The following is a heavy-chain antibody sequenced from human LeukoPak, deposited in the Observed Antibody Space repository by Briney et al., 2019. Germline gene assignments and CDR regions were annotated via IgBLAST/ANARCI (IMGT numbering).Heavy chain of an antibody. CDR3: ARVGSVGVFDI. Sequence: GGSLRLSCAASGFTFSSYSMNWVRQAPGKGLEWVSSISSSSSSIRYADSVKGRFTIPRDNAKNSLYLQMNTLRAEDTAVYYCARVGSVGVFDIWGHGTMVTVSS. CDR1: GFTFSSYS. V-gene: IGHV3-21*01. J-gene: IGHJ3*02. D-gene: IGHD1-26*01. CDR2: ISSSSSSI.